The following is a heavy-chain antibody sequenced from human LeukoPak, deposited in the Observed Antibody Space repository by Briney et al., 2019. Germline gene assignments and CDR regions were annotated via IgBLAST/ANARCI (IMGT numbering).Heavy chain of an antibody. V-gene: IGHV3-23*01. Sequence: GGSLRLSCAASGFTFSSYAMSWIRQAPGKGLEWISAISGSGGSTYYADSVNSRFTISRDNSKNKLYRQMNSLRAEDTAVYYCGKLGTHPRYWGQGTLVTVAS. CDR3: GKLGTHPRY. D-gene: IGHD6-13*01. CDR2: ISGSGGST. J-gene: IGHJ4*02. CDR1: GFTFSSYA.